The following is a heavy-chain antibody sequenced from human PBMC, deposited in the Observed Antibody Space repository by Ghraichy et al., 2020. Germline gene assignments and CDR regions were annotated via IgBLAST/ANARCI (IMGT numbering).Heavy chain of an antibody. D-gene: IGHD5-12*01. CDR3: ARRWGSGYYQYNWFDS. CDR2: LFNSGRT. J-gene: IGHJ5*01. CDR1: AGSIASGTFY. Sequence: GSLRLSCAVSAGSIASGTFYWGWIRQPPGKGLEWIGSLFNSGRTFYNPSLRSRVTISVDTSKNQFSLKLGSVTASDTAIYYCARRWGSGYYQYNWFDSWGQGTLVTVSS. V-gene: IGHV4-39*01.